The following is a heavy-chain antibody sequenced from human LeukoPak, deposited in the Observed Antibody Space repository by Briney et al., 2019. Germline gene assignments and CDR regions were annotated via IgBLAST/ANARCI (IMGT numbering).Heavy chain of an antibody. CDR2: INPNSGGT. D-gene: IGHD3-22*01. CDR1: GYTFTGYY. V-gene: IGHV1-2*02. Sequence: AAVKVSCKASGYTFTGYYMHWVRHPPGQGLEWMGWINPNSGGTNYAQKFQGRVTMTRDTAISTAYMELSRLRSDDTAVYYCARDLTMIVVVTSTRYDYWGQGTLVTVSS. J-gene: IGHJ4*02. CDR3: ARDLTMIVVVTSTRYDY.